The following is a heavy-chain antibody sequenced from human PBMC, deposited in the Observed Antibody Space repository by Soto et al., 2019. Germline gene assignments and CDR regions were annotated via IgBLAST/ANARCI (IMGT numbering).Heavy chain of an antibody. Sequence: GASVKVSCKASGYTFTSYDINWVRQATGQGLEWMGWMSAYNGNTGYAQKLQGRGTMNRNTSIRTGYMELSSLRSEDTAGYYCARGVFIWRNWHYYGIDVWGQGTTVTVSS. CDR1: GYTFTSYD. D-gene: IGHD3-10*01. CDR2: MSAYNGNT. CDR3: ARGVFIWRNWHYYGIDV. J-gene: IGHJ6*02. V-gene: IGHV1-8*02.